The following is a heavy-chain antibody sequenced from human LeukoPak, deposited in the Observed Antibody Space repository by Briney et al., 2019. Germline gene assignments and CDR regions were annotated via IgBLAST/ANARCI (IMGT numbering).Heavy chain of an antibody. V-gene: IGHV3-23*01. CDR2: IRWGGTNT. Sequence: GGSLRLSCAASGFTFNNYAMNWVRQAPGKGLEWVSCIRWGGTNTRYSDSVKGRFIISRDNSKNILYLQMNSLRAEDTAIYYCAKCWSSYSNDDFDVWGRGTMVTVSS. CDR1: GFTFNNYA. CDR3: AKCWSSYSNDDFDV. D-gene: IGHD3-10*01. J-gene: IGHJ3*01.